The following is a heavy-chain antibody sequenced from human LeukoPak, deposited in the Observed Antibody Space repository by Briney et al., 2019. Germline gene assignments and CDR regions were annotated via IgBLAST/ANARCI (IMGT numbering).Heavy chain of an antibody. V-gene: IGHV4-34*01. Sequence: SETLSLTCAVYGGSFSGYYWTWIRQPPGKGLEWIGEINPSGRTSYNPSLKSRLTISVDASKNQFSLNLRSLTAADTAVYYCARASVTRMIQSGYSSGWLYYFDYWGQGTQVTVSS. CDR1: GGSFSGYY. J-gene: IGHJ4*02. D-gene: IGHD6-19*01. CDR2: INPSGRT. CDR3: ARASVTRMIQSGYSSGWLYYFDY.